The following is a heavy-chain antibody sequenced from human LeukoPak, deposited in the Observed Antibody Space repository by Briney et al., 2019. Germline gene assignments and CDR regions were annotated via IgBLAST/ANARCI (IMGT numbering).Heavy chain of an antibody. CDR3: ARGLIYVEV. Sequence: PGGSLRLSCAASGFTFSTYWITWVRQVPGKGLEWVANIKDDGSEKSYEDSVKGRFTISRDNANNAVYLQMDTLRVEDTAVYYCARGLIYVEVWGQGTLVSVSS. CDR1: GFTFSTYW. D-gene: IGHD3-10*02. CDR2: IKDDGSEK. J-gene: IGHJ4*02. V-gene: IGHV3-7*04.